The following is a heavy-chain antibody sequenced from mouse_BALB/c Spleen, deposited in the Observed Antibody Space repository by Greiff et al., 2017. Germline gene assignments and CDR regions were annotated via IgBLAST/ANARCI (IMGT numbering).Heavy chain of an antibody. D-gene: IGHD1-1*01. CDR2: ISSGSSTI. CDR1: GFTFSSFG. Sequence: EVKLVESGGGLVQPGGSRKLSCAASGFTFSSFGMHWVRQAPEKGLEWVAYISSGSSTIYYADTVKGRFTISRDNPKNTLFLQMTSLRSEDTAMYYCARGTTVVAMDYWGQGTSVTVSS. CDR3: ARGTTVVAMDY. J-gene: IGHJ4*01. V-gene: IGHV5-17*02.